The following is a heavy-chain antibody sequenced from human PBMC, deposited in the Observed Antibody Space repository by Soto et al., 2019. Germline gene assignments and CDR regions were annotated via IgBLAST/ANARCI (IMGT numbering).Heavy chain of an antibody. CDR3: ARDDGGIVGATSNFDY. V-gene: IGHV3-30*04. Sequence: GGSPRLSCAASGFTFSSYAMHWVRQAPGKGLEWVAVISYDGSNKYYADSVKGRFTISRDNSKNTLYLQMNSLRAEDTAVYYCARDDGGIVGATSNFDYWGQGTLVTVSS. CDR2: ISYDGSNK. CDR1: GFTFSSYA. J-gene: IGHJ4*02. D-gene: IGHD1-26*01.